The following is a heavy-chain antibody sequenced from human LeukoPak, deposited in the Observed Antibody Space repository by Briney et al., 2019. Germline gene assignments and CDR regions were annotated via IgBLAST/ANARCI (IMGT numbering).Heavy chain of an antibody. D-gene: IGHD4-23*01. CDR3: ARDRLYGGNDY. J-gene: IGHJ4*02. V-gene: IGHV3-53*01. Sequence: PGGSLRLSCTVSGFTVSSNSMSWVRQAPGKGLEWVSFIYSDNTHYSDSVKGRFTISRDNSKNTLYLQMNSLRAEDTAVYYCARDRLYGGNDYWGQGTLVTVSS. CDR2: IYSDNT. CDR1: GFTVSSNS.